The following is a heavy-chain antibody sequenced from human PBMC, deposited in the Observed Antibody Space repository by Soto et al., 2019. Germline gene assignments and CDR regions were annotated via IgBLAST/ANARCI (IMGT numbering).Heavy chain of an antibody. CDR1: GGAFSGYY. CDR2: KEHGGST. J-gene: IGHJ6*03. V-gene: IGHV4-34*01. CDR3: ARGHIVSSNFYFMEV. Sequence: PSETLSLTCAVYGGAFSGYYWTWVRQTPGKGLEWIGEKEHGGSTTYNPSLQSRVSISLDLVRKHVSLQLTSVTAADSATYYCARGHIVSSNFYFMEVWGKGTTVTVSS. D-gene: IGHD3-16*02.